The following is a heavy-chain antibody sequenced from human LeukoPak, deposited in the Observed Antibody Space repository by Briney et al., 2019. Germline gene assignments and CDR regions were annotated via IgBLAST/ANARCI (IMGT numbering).Heavy chain of an antibody. D-gene: IGHD2-2*01. J-gene: IGHJ4*02. V-gene: IGHV4-61*08. CDR1: GGSISSGVYS. CDR2: IYYSGST. Sequence: PSQTLSLTCTVSGGSISSGVYSWSWIRQPPGKGLEWIGYIYYSGSTNYNPSLKSRVTISVDTSKNQFSLKLSSVTAADTAVYYCARPLYCSSTSCYGPQDDYWGQGILVTVSS. CDR3: ARPLYCSSTSCYGPQDDY.